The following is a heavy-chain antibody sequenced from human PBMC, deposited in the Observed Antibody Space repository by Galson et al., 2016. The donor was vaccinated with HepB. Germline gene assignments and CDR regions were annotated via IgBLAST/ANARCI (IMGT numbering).Heavy chain of an antibody. J-gene: IGHJ4*02. V-gene: IGHV3-11*04. CDR3: VRDLGGVDFDS. CDR2: ISSAGSDTI. D-gene: IGHD2-8*01. CDR1: GFTLSDYF. Sequence: SLRLSCAASGFTLSDYFMTWIRQAPGKGLEWVAYISSAGSDTIFYAESVKGRFAISGDDAKNSLYLQLNRLRTEDTAVYYCVRDLGGVDFDSWGQGTLVTVSS.